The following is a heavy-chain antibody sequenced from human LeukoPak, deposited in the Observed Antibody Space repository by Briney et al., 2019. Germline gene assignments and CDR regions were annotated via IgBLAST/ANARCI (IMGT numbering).Heavy chain of an antibody. D-gene: IGHD3-16*01. V-gene: IGHV4-31*03. CDR1: GGSISSGGYY. Sequence: SETLSLTCTVSGGSISSGGYYWSWIRQHPGKGLEWIGYIYYSGSTYYNPSLKSRVTISVDTSKNQFSLKLSSVTAADTAVYYCASLHPAYNYFDYWGQGTLVTVSS. CDR2: IYYSGST. J-gene: IGHJ4*02. CDR3: ASLHPAYNYFDY.